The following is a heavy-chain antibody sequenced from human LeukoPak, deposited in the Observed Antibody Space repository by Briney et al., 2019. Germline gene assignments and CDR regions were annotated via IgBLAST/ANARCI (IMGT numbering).Heavy chain of an antibody. CDR3: ARSTVTSLSGVEY. D-gene: IGHD4-17*01. V-gene: IGHV3-30-3*01. J-gene: IGHJ4*02. CDR2: ISYDETYI. CDR1: GFTFSSYA. Sequence: PGGSLRLSCAASGFTFSSYAMSWVRQAPGKGLEWVAVISYDETYIYYADSVKGRFTISRDNSKNTLYLQMNSLRSEDTALYYCARSTVTSLSGVEYWGQGTLVTVSS.